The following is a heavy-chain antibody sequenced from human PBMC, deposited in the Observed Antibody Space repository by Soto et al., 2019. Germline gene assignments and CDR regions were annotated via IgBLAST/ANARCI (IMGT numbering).Heavy chain of an antibody. CDR2: ISGSGGST. J-gene: IGHJ4*02. Sequence: GGSLRLSCAASGFTFSSYAMSWVRQAPGKGLEWVSAISGSGGSTYYADSVKGRFTISRDNSKNTLYLQMNSLKTEDTAVYYCTTDSSGDFDYWGQGTLVTVSS. CDR3: TTDSSGDFDY. D-gene: IGHD6-19*01. V-gene: IGHV3-23*01. CDR1: GFTFSSYA.